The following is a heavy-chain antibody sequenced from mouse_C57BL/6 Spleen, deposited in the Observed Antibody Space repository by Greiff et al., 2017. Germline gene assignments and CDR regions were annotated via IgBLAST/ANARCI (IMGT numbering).Heavy chain of an antibody. Sequence: VQLMESGPELVKPGASVKIPCKASGYTFTAYNMAWVKQSHGKSLEWIGDINPNYGGTLYNQKFKGKATLTVDKSSSTAYMEILSLTSEDAAVYYCARGTVAWFGYWGQGTLVTVSA. CDR1: GYTFTAYN. CDR3: ARGTVAWFGY. D-gene: IGHD2-14*01. V-gene: IGHV1-18*01. J-gene: IGHJ3*01. CDR2: INPNYGGT.